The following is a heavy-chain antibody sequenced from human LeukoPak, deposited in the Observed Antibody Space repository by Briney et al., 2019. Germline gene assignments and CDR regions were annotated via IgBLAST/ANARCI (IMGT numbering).Heavy chain of an antibody. CDR1: GFTLSSYW. J-gene: IGHJ4*02. Sequence: GGSLRLSCAASGFTLSSYWMFWVRQAPGKGLVWVSLIYSDGSTTSYADSVKGRFTISRDNSKSTLYLQMNSLRAEDTAVYYCASKYCSGGTCYSAPTYWGQGTLVTVSS. CDR2: IYSDGSTT. CDR3: ASKYCSGGTCYSAPTY. D-gene: IGHD2-15*01. V-gene: IGHV3-74*01.